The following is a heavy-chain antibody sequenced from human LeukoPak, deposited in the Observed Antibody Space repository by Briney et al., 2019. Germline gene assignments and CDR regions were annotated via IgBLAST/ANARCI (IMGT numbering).Heavy chain of an antibody. CDR2: IYSGGST. J-gene: IGHJ5*02. V-gene: IGHV3-66*01. D-gene: IGHD3-10*01. Sequence: GGSLRLSCAASGFTVSSNYMSWVRQAPGKGLEWVSVIYSGGSTYYADSVKGRFTISRDNSKNTLYLQMNSLRAEDTAVYYCARDLTLTRWFDPWGQGTLVTVFS. CDR3: ARDLTLTRWFDP. CDR1: GFTVSSNY.